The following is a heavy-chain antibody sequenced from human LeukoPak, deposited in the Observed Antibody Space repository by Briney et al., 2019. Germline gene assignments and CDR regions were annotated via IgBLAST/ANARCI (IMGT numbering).Heavy chain of an antibody. D-gene: IGHD6-13*01. CDR3: ARMAAAGDGRGAFDI. CDR1: GYTFTSYG. Sequence: ASVKVSCEASGYTFTSYGISWVRQAPGQGLEWMGWISAYNGNTNYAQKLQGRVTMTTDTSTSTAYMELRSLRSDDTAVYYCARMAAAGDGRGAFDIWGQGTMVTVSS. CDR2: ISAYNGNT. V-gene: IGHV1-18*01. J-gene: IGHJ3*02.